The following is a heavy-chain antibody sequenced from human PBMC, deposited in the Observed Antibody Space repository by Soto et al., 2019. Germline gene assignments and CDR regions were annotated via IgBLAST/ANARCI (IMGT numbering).Heavy chain of an antibody. Sequence: GSLRLSCAASGFTFSSYAMSWVRQAPGKGLEWVSAISGSGGSTYYADSVKGRFTISRDNSKNTLYLQMNSLRAEDTAVYYCAKSSCSGSYYKNPHYYYHGRDVWGQGTTVT. V-gene: IGHV3-23*01. CDR1: GFTFSSYA. CDR2: ISGSGGST. CDR3: AKSSCSGSYYKNPHYYYHGRDV. J-gene: IGHJ6*02. D-gene: IGHD3-10*02.